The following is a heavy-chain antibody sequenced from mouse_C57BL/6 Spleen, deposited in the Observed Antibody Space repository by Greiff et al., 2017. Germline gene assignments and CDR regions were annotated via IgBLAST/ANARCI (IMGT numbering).Heavy chain of an antibody. D-gene: IGHD2-4*01. Sequence: QVQLQQSGAELARPGASVKLSCKASGYTFTSYGISWVKQTTGQGLEWIGEIYPKSGNTYYNEKFKGKATLTADKSSSTAYMELRNRTSEDYAVYFCARVYDYDVYYARDYWGQGTSVTVSS. V-gene: IGHV1-81*01. CDR3: ARVYDYDVYYARDY. J-gene: IGHJ4*01. CDR2: IYPKSGNT. CDR1: GYTFTSYG.